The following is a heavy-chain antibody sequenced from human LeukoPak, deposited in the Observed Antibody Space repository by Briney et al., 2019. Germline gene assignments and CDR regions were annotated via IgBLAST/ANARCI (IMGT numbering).Heavy chain of an antibody. CDR1: GYTFTSYG. CDR2: ISAYNGNT. D-gene: IGHD5-12*01. J-gene: IGHJ4*02. V-gene: IGHV1-18*01. CDR3: ARDGTYSGYEYPLDY. Sequence: ASVKVSCKASGYTFTSYGISWVRQAPGQGLEWMGWISAYNGNTNYAQKLQGRVTMTTDTSTSTAHMELRSLRSDDTAVYYCARDGTYSGYEYPLDYWGQGTLVTVSS.